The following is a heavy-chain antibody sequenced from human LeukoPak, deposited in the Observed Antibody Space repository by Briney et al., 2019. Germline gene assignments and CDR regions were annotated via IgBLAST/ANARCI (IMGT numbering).Heavy chain of an antibody. D-gene: IGHD6-13*01. V-gene: IGHV4-59*01. CDR3: ASTLVAAAGPKWAAFDI. CDR2: IYYSGST. Sequence: SETLSLTCTVSGGSISSYYWSWIRQPPGKGLEWIGYIYYSGSTNYNPSLKSRVTISVDTSKNQFSLKLSSVTAADTAVYYCASTLVAAAGPKWAAFDIWGQGTMVTVSS. CDR1: GGSISSYY. J-gene: IGHJ3*02.